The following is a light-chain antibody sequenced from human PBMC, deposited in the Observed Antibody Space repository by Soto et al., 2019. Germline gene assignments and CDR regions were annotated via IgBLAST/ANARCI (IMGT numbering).Light chain of an antibody. V-gene: IGKV1-12*01. CDR3: QQGYSYPLT. Sequence: DIQMTQSPSSVSASVGDRVTITCWASRGISSWLAWYQKKPGKAPNLLIYTASTLQSGVPSRFSGSGSGTDFTLTISSLQPEDFATYYCQQGYSYPLTFGGGTRV. CDR1: RGISSW. CDR2: TAS. J-gene: IGKJ4*01.